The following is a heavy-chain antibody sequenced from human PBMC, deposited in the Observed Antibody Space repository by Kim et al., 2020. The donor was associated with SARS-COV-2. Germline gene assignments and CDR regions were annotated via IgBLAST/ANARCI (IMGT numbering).Heavy chain of an antibody. D-gene: IGHD3-10*01. CDR1: GYSFTSYW. CDR3: ARLCRLLWFGEENWFDP. J-gene: IGHJ5*02. Sequence: GESLKISCKGSGYSFTSYWIGWVRQMPGKGLEWMGIIYPGDSDTRYSPSFQGQVTISADKSISTAYLQWSSLKASDTAMYYCARLCRLLWFGEENWFDPWGQGTLVTVSS. V-gene: IGHV5-51*01. CDR2: IYPGDSDT.